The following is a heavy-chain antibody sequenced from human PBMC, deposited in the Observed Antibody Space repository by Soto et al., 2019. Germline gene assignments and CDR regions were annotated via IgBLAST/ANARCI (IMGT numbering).Heavy chain of an antibody. Sequence: ASVKVSCKASGYTFTSYYMHWVRQAPGQGLEWMGIINPSGGSTSYAQKFQGRVTMTRDTSTITVYMELRRLRSDDTAVYYWAKGGIAARPVWGDPWGQGTLVTVSS. J-gene: IGHJ5*02. V-gene: IGHV1-46*01. CDR3: AKGGIAARPVWGDP. D-gene: IGHD6-6*01. CDR1: GYTFTSYY. CDR2: INPSGGST.